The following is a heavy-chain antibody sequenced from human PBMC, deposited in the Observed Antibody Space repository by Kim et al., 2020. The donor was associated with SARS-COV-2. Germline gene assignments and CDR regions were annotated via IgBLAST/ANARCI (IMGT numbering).Heavy chain of an antibody. CDR2: T. V-gene: IGHV4-59*08. D-gene: IGHD6-13*01. Sequence: TNYNPSLKSRVTISVDTSKNQFSLKLSSVTAADTAVYYCARLYSSSWIDYWGQGTLVTVSS. CDR3: ARLYSSSWIDY. J-gene: IGHJ4*02.